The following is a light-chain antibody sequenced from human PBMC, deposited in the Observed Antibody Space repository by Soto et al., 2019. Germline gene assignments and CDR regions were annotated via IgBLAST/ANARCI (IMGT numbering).Light chain of an antibody. Sequence: QSVLTQPPAVSVTPGQRVTISCSGSSSNIGTNYVYWYQQVPGTAPKLLIYRNNQRPSGIPDRFSGSKSGTSASLAISGLRAEDEADYYCATWDDSLRGGVFGGGTQLTVL. J-gene: IGLJ3*02. CDR2: RNN. V-gene: IGLV1-47*01. CDR1: SSNIGTNY. CDR3: ATWDDSLRGGV.